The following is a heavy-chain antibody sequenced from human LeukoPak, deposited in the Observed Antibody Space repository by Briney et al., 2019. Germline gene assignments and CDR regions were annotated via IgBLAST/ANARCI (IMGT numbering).Heavy chain of an antibody. CDR2: IYHSGST. CDR1: GYSISSGYY. J-gene: IGHJ4*02. Sequence: SETLSLTXAVSGYSISSGYYWGWMRQPPGKGLEWIGSIYHSGSTYYNPSLKSRVTISVDTSKNQFSLKLSSVTAADTAVYYCARPGTIFGSLSTDYWGQGTLVTVSS. D-gene: IGHD3-3*01. CDR3: ARPGTIFGSLSTDY. V-gene: IGHV4-38-2*01.